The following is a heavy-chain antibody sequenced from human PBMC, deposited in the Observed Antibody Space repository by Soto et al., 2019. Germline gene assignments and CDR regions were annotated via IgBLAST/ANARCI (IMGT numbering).Heavy chain of an antibody. V-gene: IGHV4-38-2*02. CDR2: IYHSGST. D-gene: IGHD6-19*01. Sequence: SETLSLTCAVSGYSISSGYYWGWIRQPPGKGLEWIGSIYHSGSTYYNPSLKSRVTISVDTSKNQFSLKLSSVTAADTAVYYCAREVRAVAGKGGYYYYGMDVWGQGTTVTVSS. CDR3: AREVRAVAGKGGYYYYGMDV. J-gene: IGHJ6*02. CDR1: GYSISSGYY.